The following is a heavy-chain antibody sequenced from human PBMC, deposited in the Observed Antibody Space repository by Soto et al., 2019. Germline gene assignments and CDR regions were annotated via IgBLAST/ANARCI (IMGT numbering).Heavy chain of an antibody. V-gene: IGHV4-4*07. J-gene: IGHJ4*02. D-gene: IGHD3-9*01. CDR3: ARTPNDVVLTGYPFDY. CDR1: GGSISSYY. Sequence: PSETLSLTCTVSGGSISSYYWSWIRQPAGKGLEWIGRIYTSGSTNYNPSLKSRVTMSVDTSKNQFSLKLSSVTAADTAVYYCARTPNDVVLTGYPFDYWGQGTLVTVSS. CDR2: IYTSGST.